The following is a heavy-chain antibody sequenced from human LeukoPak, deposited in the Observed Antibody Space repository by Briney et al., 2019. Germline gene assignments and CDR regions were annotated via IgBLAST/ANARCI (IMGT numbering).Heavy chain of an antibody. CDR3: AKEGFDY. CDR1: GFTFWNSA. Sequence: GGSLRLSCAASGFTFWNSAMSWVRQAPGKGLEWVSTFTGGDGSAYYADSVKGRFTISRDNSKNTLYLQMNSLRAEDTALYYCAKEGFDYWGQGTLVTVSS. V-gene: IGHV3-23*01. J-gene: IGHJ4*02. CDR2: FTGGDGSA.